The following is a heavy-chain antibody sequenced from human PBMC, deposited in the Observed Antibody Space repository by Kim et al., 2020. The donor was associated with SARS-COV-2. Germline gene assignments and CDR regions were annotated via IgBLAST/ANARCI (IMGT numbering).Heavy chain of an antibody. Sequence: GGSLRLSCAASGFTLNTYAMHWVRQAPGKGLEWVALISYDGSNKYYADSVKGRFTISRDNSENTVFLHMNSLRPEDTAVYYCAREPPPPHYYASGHYYTLDYWGQGTLPTVSA. CDR1: GFTLNTYA. D-gene: IGHD3-10*01. CDR3: AREPPPPHYYASGHYYTLDY. V-gene: IGHV3-30*04. J-gene: IGHJ4*02. CDR2: ISYDGSNK.